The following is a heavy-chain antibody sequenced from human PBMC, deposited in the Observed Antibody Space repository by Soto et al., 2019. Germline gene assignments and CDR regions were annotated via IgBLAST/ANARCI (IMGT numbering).Heavy chain of an antibody. J-gene: IGHJ3*02. D-gene: IGHD3-10*02. CDR3: AKDGGITMFRGRARGFDI. CDR1: GVTFSSYS. CDR2: ISGSGEST. Sequence: GGSLRLSCAASGVTFSSYSMGWVRQAPGQGLEWVSGISGSGESTYYADSVKGRFTISRDDSKNTVYLQLSSLRAEDTAVYYCAKDGGITMFRGRARGFDIWGPGTMVTVSS. V-gene: IGHV3-23*01.